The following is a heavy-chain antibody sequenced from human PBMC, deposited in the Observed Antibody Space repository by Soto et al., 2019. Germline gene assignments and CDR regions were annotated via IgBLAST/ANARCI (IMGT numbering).Heavy chain of an antibody. D-gene: IGHD5-18*01. CDR1: GGSISSYY. CDR3: ASGSRGGYSYGTGYYYYMDV. V-gene: IGHV4-59*01. CDR2: IYYSGST. Sequence: PSETLSLTCTVSGGSISSYYWSWIRQPPGKGLEWIGYIYYSGSTNYNPSLKSRVTISVDTSKNQFSLKLSSVTAADTAVYYCASGSRGGYSYGTGYYYYMDVWGKGTKVTVSS. J-gene: IGHJ6*03.